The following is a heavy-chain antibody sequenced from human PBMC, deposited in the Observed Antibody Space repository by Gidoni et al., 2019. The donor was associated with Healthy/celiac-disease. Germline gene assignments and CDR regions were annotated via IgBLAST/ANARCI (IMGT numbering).Heavy chain of an antibody. D-gene: IGHD6-13*01. CDR3: AKDWRIAAAGKGYFDY. CDR1: GFTFSSYA. J-gene: IGHJ4*02. CDR2: ISCSGGST. V-gene: IGHV3-23*01. Sequence: EVQLLESGGGLVQPGGSLRLSCAASGFTFSSYAMSWVRQAPGQGLEWVSAISCSGGSTYYADSVKGRFTISRDNSKNTLYLQMNSLRAEDTAVYYCAKDWRIAAAGKGYFDYWGQGTLVTVSS.